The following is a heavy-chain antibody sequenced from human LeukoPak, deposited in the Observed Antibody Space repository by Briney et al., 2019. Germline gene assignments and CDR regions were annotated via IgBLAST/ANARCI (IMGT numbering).Heavy chain of an antibody. CDR1: GGSISSGGYF. CDR3: ARRASYSSSPLYYFDY. CDR2: IYHSGST. D-gene: IGHD6-6*01. V-gene: IGHV4-30-2*03. Sequence: SSETLSLTCTVSGGSISSGGYFWSWIRQPPGKGLEWIGYIYHSGSTDYSPSLKSRVTICVDTSKNQFSLKLNSVTAADTAVYYCARRASYSSSPLYYFDYWGQGTLVTVSS. J-gene: IGHJ4*02.